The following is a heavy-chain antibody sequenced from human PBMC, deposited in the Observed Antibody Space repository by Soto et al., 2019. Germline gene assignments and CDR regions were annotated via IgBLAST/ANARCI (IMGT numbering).Heavy chain of an antibody. D-gene: IGHD2-2*01. CDR2: INHSGST. CDR1: GGSFSGYY. J-gene: IGHJ4*02. Sequence: SETLSLTCAVYGGSFSGYYWSWIRQPPGKGLEWIGEINHSGSTNYNPSLKSRVTISVDTSKNQFSLKLSSVTAADTAVYYCARGLVVVPAAAFDYWGQGTLVTVSS. V-gene: IGHV4-34*01. CDR3: ARGLVVVPAAAFDY.